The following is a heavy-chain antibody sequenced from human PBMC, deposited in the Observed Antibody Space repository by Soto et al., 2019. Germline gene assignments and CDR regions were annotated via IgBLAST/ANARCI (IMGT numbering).Heavy chain of an antibody. CDR2: MNPNSGNT. V-gene: IGHV1-8*01. Sequence: GASVKVSCKASGYTFTSYDINWVRQATGQGFEWMGWMNPNSGNTGYAQKFQGRVTMTRNTSISTAYMELSSLRSEDTAVYYCARAYSYGYLDYYYYMDVWGKGTTVTVSS. J-gene: IGHJ6*03. CDR1: GYTFTSYD. CDR3: ARAYSYGYLDYYYYMDV. D-gene: IGHD5-18*01.